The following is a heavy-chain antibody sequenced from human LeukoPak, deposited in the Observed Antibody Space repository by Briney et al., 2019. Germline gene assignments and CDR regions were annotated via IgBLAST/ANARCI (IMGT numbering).Heavy chain of an antibody. CDR2: INHNGNVN. J-gene: IGHJ2*01. V-gene: IGHV3-7*03. D-gene: IGHD3-10*01. CDR3: AKEYGHGQWFFAL. CDR1: GFTFSSYW. Sequence: GGSLRLSCAASGFTFSSYWMNWARQAPGKGLEWVASINHNGNVNYYVDSVKGRFTISRDNSKNTLYLQMNSLTTEDTAVYYCAKEYGHGQWFFALWGRGTLVSVST.